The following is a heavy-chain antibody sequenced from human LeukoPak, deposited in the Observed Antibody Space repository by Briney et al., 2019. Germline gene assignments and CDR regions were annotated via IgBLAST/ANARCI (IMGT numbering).Heavy chain of an antibody. J-gene: IGHJ6*03. CDR2: ISGSGGST. CDR1: GFTFSSYA. V-gene: IGHV3-23*01. Sequence: GGSLRLSCAASGFTFSSYAMSWVRQAPGKGLEWVSGISGSGGSTYYADSVKGRFTISRDNSNNTLYLQLNSLRADDTAVYYCAKPSGQWYSSSSLINYYYYYMDVWGKGTTVTVSS. D-gene: IGHD6-6*01. CDR3: AKPSGQWYSSSSLINYYYYYMDV.